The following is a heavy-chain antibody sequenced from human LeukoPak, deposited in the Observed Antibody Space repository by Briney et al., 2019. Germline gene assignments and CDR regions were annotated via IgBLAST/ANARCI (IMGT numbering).Heavy chain of an antibody. Sequence: SETLSLTCTVSGGSISSGGYYWSWIRQHPGKGLEWIGHTYHSGSTYYNPSLNSRVTISVDTSKNQFSLKLNSVTAADTAVFYCARGVSGLYDYWGQGTLVTVSS. V-gene: IGHV4-31*03. CDR3: ARGVSGLYDY. CDR2: TYHSGST. CDR1: GGSISSGGYY. D-gene: IGHD6-25*01. J-gene: IGHJ4*02.